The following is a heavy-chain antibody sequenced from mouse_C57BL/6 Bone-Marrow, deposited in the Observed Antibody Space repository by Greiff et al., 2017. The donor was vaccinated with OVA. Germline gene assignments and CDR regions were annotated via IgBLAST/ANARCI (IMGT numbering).Heavy chain of an antibody. CDR3: AGTLPYGNYFAY. J-gene: IGHJ3*01. CDR1: GYTFTSYG. CDR2: IYPRSGNT. D-gene: IGHD2-1*01. Sequence: QVQLKQSGAELARPGASVKLSCKASGYTFTSYGISWVKQRTGQGLEWIGEIYPRSGNTYYNEKFKGKATLTADKSSSTAYMELRSLTSEDSAVYFCAGTLPYGNYFAYWGQGTLVTVSA. V-gene: IGHV1-81*01.